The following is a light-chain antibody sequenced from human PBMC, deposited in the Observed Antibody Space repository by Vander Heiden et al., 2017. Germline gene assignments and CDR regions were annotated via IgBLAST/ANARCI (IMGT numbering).Light chain of an antibody. V-gene: IGKV3-11*01. CDR2: DAS. CDR3: QQRSNWLWT. CDR1: QSVSSY. Sequence: ESVFTQSPATLSLSPGERATLSCRASQSVSSYLAWYQPKPGQAPRLLIYDASNRATGIPARFSGSGSGTDFTLTISSLEPEDFAVYYCQQRSNWLWTFGQGTKVEIK. J-gene: IGKJ1*01.